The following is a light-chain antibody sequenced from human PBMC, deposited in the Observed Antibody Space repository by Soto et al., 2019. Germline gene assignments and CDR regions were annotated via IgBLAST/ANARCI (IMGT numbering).Light chain of an antibody. J-gene: IGKJ1*01. Sequence: AIQLTQSPSSLSASVGDRVTITCRASRGIAKDLGWYQQKPGQAPKLLIFGATFLQSGVPSRFSGSGSGTDFTLTISSLQPEDFAVYFCQQYNNWPTFGQGTKVEIK. CDR3: QQYNNWPT. V-gene: IGKV1-6*01. CDR2: GAT. CDR1: RGIAKD.